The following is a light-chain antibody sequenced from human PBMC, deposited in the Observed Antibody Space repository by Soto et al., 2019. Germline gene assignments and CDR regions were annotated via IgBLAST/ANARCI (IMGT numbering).Light chain of an antibody. CDR3: CSYVGNSYV. CDR1: SSDVGSYNL. Sequence: QSALAQPASVSGSPGQSITISCTGTSSDVGSYNLVSWYQQYPGKVPKLVIYEGIKRPSGVSNRFSASKSGNTASLTISGLQTEDEADYYCCSYVGNSYVFGTGTKGTVL. J-gene: IGLJ1*01. V-gene: IGLV2-23*01. CDR2: EGI.